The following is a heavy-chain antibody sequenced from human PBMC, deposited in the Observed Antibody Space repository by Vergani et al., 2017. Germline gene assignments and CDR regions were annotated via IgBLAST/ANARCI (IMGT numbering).Heavy chain of an antibody. J-gene: IGHJ4*02. CDR3: AKDLAPGGYSYGLTAAIGY. CDR1: GGSFSGYY. CDR2: INHSGST. Sequence: QVQLQQWGAGLLKPSETLSLTCAVYGGSFSGYYWSWIRQPPGKGLEWIGEINHSGSTNYNPSLKSRVTISVDTSKNQFSLKLSSVTAADTAVYYCAKDLAPGGYSYGLTAAIGYWGQGTLVTVSS. D-gene: IGHD5-18*01. V-gene: IGHV4-34*01.